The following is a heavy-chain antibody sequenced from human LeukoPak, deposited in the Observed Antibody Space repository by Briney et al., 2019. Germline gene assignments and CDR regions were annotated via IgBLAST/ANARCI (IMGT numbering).Heavy chain of an antibody. J-gene: IGHJ4*02. D-gene: IGHD3-22*01. CDR2: INHSGST. Sequence: SETLSLTCAVYGGSFSGYYWSWIRQPPGKGLEWIGEINHSGSTNYNPSLKSRVTISVDTSKNQFSLKLSSVTAADTAVYYCARSERGYYYDSSGYYSYWGQGTLVTVSS. V-gene: IGHV4-34*01. CDR1: GGSFSGYY. CDR3: ARSERGYYYDSSGYYSY.